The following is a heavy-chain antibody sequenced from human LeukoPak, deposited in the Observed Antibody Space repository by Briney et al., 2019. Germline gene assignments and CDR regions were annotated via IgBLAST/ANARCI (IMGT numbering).Heavy chain of an antibody. CDR3: ARQRSGSYHDC. D-gene: IGHD1-26*01. CDR1: GYSFANYW. Sequence: GESLKISCKGSGYSFANYWIGWVRQMPGKGLEYMGIIYPGDSDTRYSPSFQGQVTMSADKSISTAYLQWNSLRASDTGVYYCARQRSGSYHDCWGQGTLVTVSS. CDR2: IYPGDSDT. J-gene: IGHJ4*02. V-gene: IGHV5-51*01.